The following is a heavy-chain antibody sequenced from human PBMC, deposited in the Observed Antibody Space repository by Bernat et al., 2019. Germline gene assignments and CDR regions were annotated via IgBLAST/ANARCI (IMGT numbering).Heavy chain of an antibody. CDR1: GGSISSGGYS. Sequence: QLQLQESGSGLVKPSQTLSLTCAVSGGSISSGGYSWSWIRQPPGKGLEWIGYIYHSGSTYYNPSLKSRVTISVDRSKNQFSLKLSSVTAADTAVYYCARGWHYYGSGSYYYYFDYWGQGTLVTVSS. J-gene: IGHJ4*02. D-gene: IGHD3-10*01. CDR2: IYHSGST. CDR3: ARGWHYYGSGSYYYYFDY. V-gene: IGHV4-30-2*01.